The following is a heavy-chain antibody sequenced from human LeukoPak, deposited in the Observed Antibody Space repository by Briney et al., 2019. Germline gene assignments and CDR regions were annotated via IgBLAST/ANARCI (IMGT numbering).Heavy chain of an antibody. Sequence: PGGSLRLSCAASGFTVSSNYMSWVRQAPGKGLEWVSVIYSGGSTYYADSVKGRFTISRDNSKNTLYLQMNSLRAEDTAVYYCARDLGLSSWYQGGFDYWGQGTLVAVSS. V-gene: IGHV3-53*01. D-gene: IGHD6-13*01. J-gene: IGHJ4*02. CDR1: GFTVSSNY. CDR2: IYSGGST. CDR3: ARDLGLSSWYQGGFDY.